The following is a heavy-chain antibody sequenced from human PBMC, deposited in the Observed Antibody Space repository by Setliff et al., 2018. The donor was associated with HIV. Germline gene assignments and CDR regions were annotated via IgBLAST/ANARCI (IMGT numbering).Heavy chain of an antibody. V-gene: IGHV7-4-1*02. CDR1: GCNFTNYG. D-gene: IGHD1-1*01. CDR3: ARVRTSYNFWVGDVFDP. CDR2: INTNTGYP. Sequence: ASVKVSCKASGCNFTNYGINWVRQDPGQGLEWMGWINTNTGYPTYAQAFRGRFVFSLDTSVSTAYLEISSLEAEDTAVYFCARVRTSYNFWVGDVFDPWGQGTLVTVSS. J-gene: IGHJ5*02.